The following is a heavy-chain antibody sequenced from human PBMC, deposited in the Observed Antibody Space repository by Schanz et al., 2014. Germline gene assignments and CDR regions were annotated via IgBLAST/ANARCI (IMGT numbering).Heavy chain of an antibody. CDR3: ARDFSAYVGNYFDY. D-gene: IGHD5-12*01. J-gene: IGHJ4*02. CDR2: VSASGGGP. CDR1: KFTFSNYA. V-gene: IGHV3-23*01. Sequence: EVQLLESGGGLVQPGGSLRLSCAASKFTFSNYAMSWVRQAPGKGLEWVSLVSASGGGPFYADSVKGRFTISRDNSMNTLHLQMDGLRVEDTAVYYCARDFSAYVGNYFDYWGQGTLVTVSS.